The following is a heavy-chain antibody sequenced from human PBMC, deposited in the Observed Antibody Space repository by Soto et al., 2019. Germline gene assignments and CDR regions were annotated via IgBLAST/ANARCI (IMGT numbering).Heavy chain of an antibody. D-gene: IGHD3-10*01. CDR3: ASSRYYYGSGSYYAPVDY. J-gene: IGHJ4*02. CDR2: IIPIFGTA. Sequence: QVQLVQSGAEVKKPGSSVKVSCKASGGTFSSYAISWVRQAPGQGLEWMGGIIPIFGTANYAQKFQGRVTITADEXTXTXXMELSGLRSEDTAVYYCASSRYYYGSGSYYAPVDYWGQGTLVTVSS. V-gene: IGHV1-69*12. CDR1: GGTFSSYA.